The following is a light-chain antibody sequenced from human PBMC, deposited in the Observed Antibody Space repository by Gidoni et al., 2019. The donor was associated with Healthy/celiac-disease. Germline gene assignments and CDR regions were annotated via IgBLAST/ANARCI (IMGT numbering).Light chain of an antibody. CDR1: KLGDKY. J-gene: IGLJ2*01. Sequence: SYELTQPPSVSVSPGQTASITCSGDKLGDKYACWYQQKTGQSPVLVSYQDRKRPSGIPGRFSGSNSGNTATLTISGTQAMDEADYYCQAWDSSTAVFGGGTKLTVL. CDR2: QDR. V-gene: IGLV3-1*01. CDR3: QAWDSSTAV.